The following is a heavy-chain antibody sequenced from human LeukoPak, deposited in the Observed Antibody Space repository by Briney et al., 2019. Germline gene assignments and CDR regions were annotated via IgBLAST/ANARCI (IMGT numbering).Heavy chain of an antibody. D-gene: IGHD2-15*01. Sequence: GGSLRLSCAASGFTFSSYAMHWVRQAPGKGLEYVSAISSNGGSTYYANSVKGRFTISRDNSKNTLYLQMNSLRAEDTAVYYCARDLFCSGGSCLGSIVGTDVWGQGTTVTVSS. CDR1: GFTFSSYA. CDR2: ISSNGGST. V-gene: IGHV3-64*01. J-gene: IGHJ6*02. CDR3: ARDLFCSGGSCLGSIVGTDV.